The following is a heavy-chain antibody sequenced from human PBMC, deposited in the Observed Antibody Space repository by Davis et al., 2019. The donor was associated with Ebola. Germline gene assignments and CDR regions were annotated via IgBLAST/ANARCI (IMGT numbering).Heavy chain of an antibody. D-gene: IGHD6-13*01. J-gene: IGHJ5*02. V-gene: IGHV1-18*01. CDR2: ISAYNGNT. CDR1: GYTFIRYV. CDR3: ARDFGMITAAGTFDP. Sequence: AASVKVSCKASGYTFIRYVFTWVRQAPGQGLEWMGWISAYNGNTNYAQNLQGRVTMTTDTSTSTAYMELRSLTSDDTAVYYCARDFGMITAAGTFDPWGQGTLVIVSS.